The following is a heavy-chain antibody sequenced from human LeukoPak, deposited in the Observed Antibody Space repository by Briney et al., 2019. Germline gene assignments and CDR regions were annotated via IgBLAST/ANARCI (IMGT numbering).Heavy chain of an antibody. CDR3: ARSAFLVTAPGHYYFDY. CDR1: GGSFTAYY. V-gene: IGHV4-34*01. D-gene: IGHD6-13*01. Sequence: SETLSLTCAVYGGSFTAYYWNWIRQPPGKGLQWIGEINHSGSTNYIPSLKSRVTISVDTSKNQFSLKLSSVTAADSGVYYCARSAFLVTAPGHYYFDYWGQGNLCAVSS. J-gene: IGHJ4*02. CDR2: INHSGST.